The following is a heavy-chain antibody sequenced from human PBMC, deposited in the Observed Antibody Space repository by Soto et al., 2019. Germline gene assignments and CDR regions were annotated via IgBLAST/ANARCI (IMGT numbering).Heavy chain of an antibody. V-gene: IGHV4-28*01. CDR1: GYSISSSNW. J-gene: IGHJ3*02. CDR3: ARKNGVLDAFDI. D-gene: IGHD4-17*01. CDR2: IYYSGST. Sequence: QVQLQESGPGLVKPSDTLSHTCAVSGYSISSSNWWGWIRQPPGKGLDWIGYIYYSGSTYYNPSLKSRVXXXVXXSKNQFSLKLSSVTAVDTAVYYCARKNGVLDAFDIWGQGTMVTVSS.